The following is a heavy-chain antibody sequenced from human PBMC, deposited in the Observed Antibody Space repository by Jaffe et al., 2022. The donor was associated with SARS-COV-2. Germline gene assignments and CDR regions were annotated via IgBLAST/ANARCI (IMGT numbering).Heavy chain of an antibody. V-gene: IGHV3-30*04. CDR1: GFTFSSYA. J-gene: IGHJ4*02. CDR3: ARDPEIWFGEPTQGYYFDY. D-gene: IGHD3-10*01. Sequence: QVQLVESGGGVVQPGRSLRLSCAASGFTFSSYAMHWVRQAPGKGLEWVAVISYDGSNKYYADSVKGRFTISRDNSKNTLYLQMNSLRAEDTAVYYCARDPEIWFGEPTQGYYFDYWGQGTLVTVSS. CDR2: ISYDGSNK.